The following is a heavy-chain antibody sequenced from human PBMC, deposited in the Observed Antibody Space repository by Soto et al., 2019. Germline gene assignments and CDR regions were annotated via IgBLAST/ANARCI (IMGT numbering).Heavy chain of an antibody. Sequence: SVTLSLTSSVARYSSPSGHHWRASRKPPRKGLEWIGTISHSGTTYYNPSLKSRVTISIDTSKNQLSLKLTSVTAADTALYYCTRVYCSTTSCFINGMDFWGQGTMVS. V-gene: IGHV4-38-2*02. D-gene: IGHD2-2*01. J-gene: IGHJ6*02. CDR1: RYSSPSGHH. CDR3: TRVYCSTTSCFINGMDF. CDR2: ISHSGTT.